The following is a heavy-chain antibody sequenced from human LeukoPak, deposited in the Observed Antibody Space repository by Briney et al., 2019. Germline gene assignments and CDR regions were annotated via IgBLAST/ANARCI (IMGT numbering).Heavy chain of an antibody. D-gene: IGHD1-26*01. V-gene: IGHV3-11*03. Sequence: GGSLRLSRAASGFTFSDYYMGWIRQAPGKGLEWVSYIGKSGSHTNYGDSVKGRFTIARDNAKNSLYLQMNSLRAEDTAVYYCARYPRSGGSSDYWGQGTLVTVSS. J-gene: IGHJ4*02. CDR2: IGKSGSHT. CDR1: GFTFSDYY. CDR3: ARYPRSGGSSDY.